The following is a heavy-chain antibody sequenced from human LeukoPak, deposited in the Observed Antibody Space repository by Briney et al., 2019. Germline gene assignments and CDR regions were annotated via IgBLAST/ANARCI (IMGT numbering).Heavy chain of an antibody. V-gene: IGHV1-2*06. CDR2: ISPNSGGT. CDR1: GYTFTGYY. J-gene: IGHJ4*02. Sequence: ASVRFCCKASGYTFTGYYMHCMRQAPGQWLELMGRISPNSGGTNYAQKFQGRVTMTRDTSISTAYMELSRLRSDDTAVYYCAREIRRYCSSTSCSPSDFDYWGQGTLVTVSS. D-gene: IGHD2-2*01. CDR3: AREIRRYCSSTSCSPSDFDY.